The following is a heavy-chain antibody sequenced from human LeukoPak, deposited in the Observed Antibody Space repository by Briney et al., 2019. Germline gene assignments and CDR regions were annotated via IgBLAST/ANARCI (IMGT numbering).Heavy chain of an antibody. J-gene: IGHJ3*02. V-gene: IGHV1-69*01. CDR3: ARESRQFPYCSGGSCVSDAFDI. CDR2: IIPIFGIA. Sequence: SSVHVSCKSSLGTFSRYAISWVRQAPGQGLDWMGRIIPIFGIANYAQKFQGRATITAEESTSTDYMELSSLRSEDTAVYYCARESRQFPYCSGGSCVSDAFDIWGQGTMVTVSS. CDR1: LGTFSRYA. D-gene: IGHD2-15*01.